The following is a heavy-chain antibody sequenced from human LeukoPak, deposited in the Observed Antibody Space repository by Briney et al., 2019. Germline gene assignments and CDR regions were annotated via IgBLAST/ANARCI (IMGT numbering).Heavy chain of an antibody. D-gene: IGHD2-15*01. CDR3: ARGDIHPVDWFDP. V-gene: IGHV4-38-2*02. CDR2: IHHSGAT. J-gene: IGHJ5*02. Sequence: SETLSLTCTVSGYSISSGYQWAWIRQPPGKGLEWIASIHHSGATYYSPSLKSRVTMSVDTSKNQFPLKLSSVTAADTAVYYCARGDIHPVDWFDPWGQGTLVTVSS. CDR1: GYSISSGYQ.